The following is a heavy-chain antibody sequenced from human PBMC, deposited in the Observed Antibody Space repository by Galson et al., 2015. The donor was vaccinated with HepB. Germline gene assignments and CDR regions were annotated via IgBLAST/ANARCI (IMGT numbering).Heavy chain of an antibody. D-gene: IGHD3-10*01. CDR3: ARDLTGTDYYGMGTYYYYGMDV. V-gene: IGHV1-2*04. Sequence: SVKVSCKASGYTFTGYYMHWVRQAPGQGLEWMGWINPNSGGTNYAQKFQGWVTMTRDTSISTAYMELSRLRSDDTAVYYCARDLTGTDYYGMGTYYYYGMDVWGQGTTVTASS. CDR1: GYTFTGYY. J-gene: IGHJ6*02. CDR2: INPNSGGT.